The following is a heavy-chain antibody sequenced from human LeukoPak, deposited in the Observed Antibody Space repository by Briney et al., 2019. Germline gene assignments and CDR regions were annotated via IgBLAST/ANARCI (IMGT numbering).Heavy chain of an antibody. CDR2: ISSSSSYI. J-gene: IGHJ4*02. V-gene: IGHV3-21*01. D-gene: IGHD3-3*02. CDR1: GFTFSSYS. Sequence: PAGSLRLSCAASGFTFSSYSRNWVRQAPGKGLEWVSSISSSSSYIYYADSVKGRFTISRENAKNSLYLQMNSLRAEDTAVYYCARDSSNFGVVTPDXWGQGTLVTVS. CDR3: ARDSSNFGVVTPDX.